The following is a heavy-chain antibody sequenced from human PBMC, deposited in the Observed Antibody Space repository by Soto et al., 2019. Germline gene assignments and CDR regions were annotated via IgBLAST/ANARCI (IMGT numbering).Heavy chain of an antibody. J-gene: IGHJ6*02. CDR3: ARTTEYSSSFPARHYYDMDV. CDR2: ISSSGSTI. Sequence: EVQLVESGGGLVQPGGSLRLSCAASGFTFSSYEMNWVRQAPGKGLEWVSYISSSGSTIYYADSVKGRFTISRDNAKNSLYLQMNSLRAEDTAVYYCARTTEYSSSFPARHYYDMDVWGQGPTVTVSS. CDR1: GFTFSSYE. V-gene: IGHV3-48*03. D-gene: IGHD6-6*01.